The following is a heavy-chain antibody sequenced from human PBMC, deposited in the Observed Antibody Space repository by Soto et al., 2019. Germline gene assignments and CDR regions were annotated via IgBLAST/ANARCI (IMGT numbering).Heavy chain of an antibody. CDR1: GYTFSSYA. Sequence: EVQLLESGGGLVQPGGSLRLSCAASGYTFSSYAMSWVRQAPGKGLEWVSAISGSGGSTYYAVSVKGRFTSSRDNSKNTLYLQMNSLRAEDTVVYYCAKKGSSGLTGCFDYWGQGALVTVSS. J-gene: IGHJ4*02. CDR2: ISGSGGST. CDR3: AKKGSSGLTGCFDY. D-gene: IGHD6-19*01. V-gene: IGHV3-23*01.